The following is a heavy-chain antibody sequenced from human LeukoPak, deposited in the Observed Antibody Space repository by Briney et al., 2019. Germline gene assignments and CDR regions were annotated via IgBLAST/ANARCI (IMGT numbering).Heavy chain of an antibody. D-gene: IGHD6-19*01. V-gene: IGHV3-48*03. CDR1: GFTLSSYE. Sequence: AGGSLRLSCTVSGFTLSSYEMSWIRQAPGKGLEWVSYISSSGSTIYYADSVKGRFTISRDNAKNSLYLQMNSLRGEDTAVYYCARDKVGGSMAGSNFDYWGQGTLVTVSS. CDR2: ISSSGSTI. J-gene: IGHJ4*02. CDR3: ARDKVGGSMAGSNFDY.